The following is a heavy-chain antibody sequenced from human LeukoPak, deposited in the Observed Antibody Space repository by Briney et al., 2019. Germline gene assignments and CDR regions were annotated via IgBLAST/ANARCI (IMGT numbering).Heavy chain of an antibody. CDR1: GFTVNSNY. CDR3: ARVDSSAFFDY. CDR2: IYSGGST. Sequence: GGSLRLSCAASGFTVNSNYMSWVRQAPGKGLEWVSVIYSGGSTYYADSVKGRFTISRDNSKNTLYLQMNSLRAEDTAVYYCARVDSSAFFDYWGQGTLVTVSS. D-gene: IGHD6-6*01. V-gene: IGHV3-53*01. J-gene: IGHJ4*02.